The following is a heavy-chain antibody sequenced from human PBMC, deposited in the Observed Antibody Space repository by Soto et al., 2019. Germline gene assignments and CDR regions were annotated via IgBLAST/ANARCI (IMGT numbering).Heavy chain of an antibody. CDR3: ARLGPRGVRGRYYGMDV. CDR2: IYHSGST. V-gene: IGHV4-4*02. D-gene: IGHD3-10*01. Sequence: PSETLSLTCAVSGGSISSSNWWSWVRQPPGKGLEWIGEIYHSGSTNYNPSLKSRVTISVDKSKNQFSLKLSSVAAADTAVYYCARLGPRGVRGRYYGMDVWGQGTTVTVSS. J-gene: IGHJ6*02. CDR1: GGSISSSNW.